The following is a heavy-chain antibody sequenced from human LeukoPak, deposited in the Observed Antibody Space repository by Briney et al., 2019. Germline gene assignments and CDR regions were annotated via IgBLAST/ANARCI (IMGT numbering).Heavy chain of an antibody. J-gene: IGHJ4*02. CDR2: IYTGGST. Sequence: GGSLRLSCAASGFIVSNKYMSWVRQAPGRGLEWVSIIYTGGSTYYADSVKGRFTISGDNSKNTLYLQMNSLRVEDTAVYYCARGGIQLWLPMADWGQGTLVTVSS. CDR3: ARGGIQLWLPMAD. D-gene: IGHD5-18*01. V-gene: IGHV3-53*01. CDR1: GFIVSNKY.